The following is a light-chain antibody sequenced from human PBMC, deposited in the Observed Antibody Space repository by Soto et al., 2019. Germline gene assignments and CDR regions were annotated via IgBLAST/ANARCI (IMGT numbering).Light chain of an antibody. J-gene: IGKJ1*01. V-gene: IGKV3-15*01. Sequence: EIVLTQSPAALSLSPGERATLSCRASQSVSSNLAWHQQKPGQAPRLLIYGASTRATGIPDTFSGNGSGTEFPLTISSLRSEDFAIYYCQQYNNWPWTFGQGTKVEIK. CDR1: QSVSSN. CDR2: GAS. CDR3: QQYNNWPWT.